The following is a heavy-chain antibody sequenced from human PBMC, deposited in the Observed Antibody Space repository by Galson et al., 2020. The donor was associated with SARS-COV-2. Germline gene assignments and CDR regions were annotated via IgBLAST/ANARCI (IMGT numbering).Heavy chain of an antibody. CDR3: ARHLVPPWVYSGYDYYYYGMDV. CDR2: IYPGDSDT. V-gene: IGHV5-51*01. Sequence: GESLKISCKGSGYSFTSYWIGWVRQMPGKGLEWMGIIYPGDSDTRYSPSFQGQVTISADKSISTAYLQWSSLKASDTAMYYCARHLVPPWVYSGYDYYYYGMDVWGQGTTVTVSS. CDR1: GYSFTSYW. D-gene: IGHD5-12*01. J-gene: IGHJ6*02.